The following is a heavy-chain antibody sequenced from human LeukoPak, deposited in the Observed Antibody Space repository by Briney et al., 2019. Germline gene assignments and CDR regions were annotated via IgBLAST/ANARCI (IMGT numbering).Heavy chain of an antibody. CDR3: ARVGPTSRIIDY. D-gene: IGHD1-26*01. V-gene: IGHV3-23*01. CDR2: ISSGGDST. Sequence: GGALRLSCAASGFTFSNYAMSWVRQAPGEGLQWVSSISSGGDSTYYAECVKGRFTISRDNSKNTLYLQMDSLRVEDPAVYYCARVGPTSRIIDYWGQGTLVTVSS. J-gene: IGHJ4*02. CDR1: GFTFSNYA.